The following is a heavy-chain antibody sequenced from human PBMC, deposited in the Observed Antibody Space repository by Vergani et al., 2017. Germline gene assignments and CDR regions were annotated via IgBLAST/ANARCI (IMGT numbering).Heavy chain of an antibody. Sequence: QVQLVQSGAEVKKPGASVKVSCKASGYTFTSYYMHWVRQAPGQGLEWMGIINPSGGSTSYAQKFQGRVTMTRDTSTSTVYMELNSLRAEDTAVYYCARVGRWPATGYYYYGMDVWGQGTTVTVSS. CDR1: GYTFTSYY. D-gene: IGHD6-25*01. V-gene: IGHV1-46*01. J-gene: IGHJ6*02. CDR2: INPSGGST. CDR3: ARVGRWPATGYYYYGMDV.